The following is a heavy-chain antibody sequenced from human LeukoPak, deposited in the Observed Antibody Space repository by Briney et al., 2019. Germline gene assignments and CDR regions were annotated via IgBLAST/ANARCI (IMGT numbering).Heavy chain of an antibody. Sequence: ASVKVSCKASGYTFTSYGISWVQQAPGQGLEWMGWISAYSGNTNYAQKYQGRVTMTTDTSTSTAYMELRSLRSDDTAIYYCARWEYCSSSSCYDESETFDYWGQGTLVTVSS. J-gene: IGHJ4*02. D-gene: IGHD2-2*01. CDR1: GYTFTSYG. CDR3: ARWEYCSSSSCYDESETFDY. CDR2: ISAYSGNT. V-gene: IGHV1-18*01.